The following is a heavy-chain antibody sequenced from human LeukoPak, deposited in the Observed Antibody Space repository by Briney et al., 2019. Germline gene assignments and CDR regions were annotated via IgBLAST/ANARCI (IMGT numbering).Heavy chain of an antibody. CDR1: GVCPDDFG. V-gene: IGHV3-9*02. D-gene: IGHD2-2*01. CDR2: ISWSRRNI. CDR3: VKDRSSTPPYYFDY. Sequence: VRSPRLSCAPSGVCPDDFGLHRGPEAAGEGLEWGSGISWSRRNIGYAVSVKGRFTISRDNTKNSLFLQMNSLRVEDTAFYFCVKDRSSTPPYYFDYWGQGTLVTVSS. J-gene: IGHJ4*02.